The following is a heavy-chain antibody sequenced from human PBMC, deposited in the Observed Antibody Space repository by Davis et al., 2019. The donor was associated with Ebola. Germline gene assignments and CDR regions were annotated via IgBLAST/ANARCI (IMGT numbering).Heavy chain of an antibody. J-gene: IGHJ5*02. CDR1: GFTFSSYE. CDR3: AREVHKGGFDP. D-gene: IGHD3-16*01. Sequence: GESLKISCAASGFTFSSYEMNWVRQAPGKGLEWVAVISYDGSNKYYADSVKGRFTISRDNSKNTLYLQMNSLRAEDTAVYYCAREVHKGGFDPWGQGTLVTVSS. CDR2: ISYDGSNK. V-gene: IGHV3-30-3*01.